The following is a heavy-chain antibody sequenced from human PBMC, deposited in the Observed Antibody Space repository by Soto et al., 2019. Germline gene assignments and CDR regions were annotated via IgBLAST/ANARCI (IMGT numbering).Heavy chain of an antibody. V-gene: IGHV4-61*01. CDR2: LYFTGST. D-gene: IGHD3-16*01. CDR3: ARMSMMTQLDY. Sequence: KPSETLSLTCTVSGGSVSGGSYYWSWIRQTPTKGLEFIGYLYFTGSTNYNPSLKSRVSISRDTSKNQFSLNLRSVTAADTAVYYCARMSMMTQLDYWGQGTLVTVSS. CDR1: GGSVSGGSYY. J-gene: IGHJ4*02.